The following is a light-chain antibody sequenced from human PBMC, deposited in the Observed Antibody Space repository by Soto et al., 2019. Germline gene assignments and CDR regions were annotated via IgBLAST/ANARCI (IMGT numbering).Light chain of an antibody. J-gene: IGLJ1*01. CDR1: NSDVGGYNY. CDR2: EVN. V-gene: IGLV2-8*01. Sequence: QSALTQPTSASGSPGQSVTISCTGTNSDVGGYNYVSWYQQYPGKAPKLIIYEVNERPSGVPDRFSGSKSGNTASLTVSGLQTADEADYYGSSYAGSNWYVFGTGTKVTVL. CDR3: SSYAGSNWYV.